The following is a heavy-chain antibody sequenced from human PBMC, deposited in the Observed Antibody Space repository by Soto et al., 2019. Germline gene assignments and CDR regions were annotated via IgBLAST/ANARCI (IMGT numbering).Heavy chain of an antibody. D-gene: IGHD1-7*01. CDR3: ARQMTGTTAFDY. CDR1: SGSISTSNW. V-gene: IGHV4-4*02. J-gene: IGHJ4*02. Sequence: PSETLSLTCAVSSGSISTSNWWIWVRQPPGKVLEWIGEVYHSGSTNYNPSLKSRVTMSVDKSKNQFSLNLSSVTAADTAVYFCARQMTGTTAFDYWGQGTLVTVS. CDR2: VYHSGST.